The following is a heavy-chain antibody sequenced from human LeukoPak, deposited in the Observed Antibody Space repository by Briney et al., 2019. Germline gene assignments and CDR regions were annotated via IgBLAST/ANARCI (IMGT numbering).Heavy chain of an antibody. CDR2: INPNSGGT. D-gene: IGHD2-2*02. J-gene: IGHJ5*02. Sequence: ASVKVSCKASGYTFTGYYMHWVRQAPGQGLEWMGWINPNSGGTNYAQKFQGRVTMTRDTSISTAYMELSRLRSDDTAVYYCARDWKGCSSTSCYTFGGHDWFDPWGQGTLVTVSS. V-gene: IGHV1-2*02. CDR3: ARDWKGCSSTSCYTFGGHDWFDP. CDR1: GYTFTGYY.